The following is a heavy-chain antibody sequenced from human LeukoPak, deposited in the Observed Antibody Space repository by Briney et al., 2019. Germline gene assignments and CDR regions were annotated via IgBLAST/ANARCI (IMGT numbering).Heavy chain of an antibody. D-gene: IGHD5-24*01. Sequence: GGSLRLSCTTSGFSFRNTWMSWVRQAPGKGLEWVANIKQDATEIYYADSMKGRFTISRDNVRRILYLQMNNLRDGDTAIYYCATLNWDDGEVSGFDQWGQGILVTVSS. CDR2: IKQDATEI. CDR1: GFSFRNTW. CDR3: ATLNWDDGEVSGFDQ. V-gene: IGHV3-7*01. J-gene: IGHJ5*02.